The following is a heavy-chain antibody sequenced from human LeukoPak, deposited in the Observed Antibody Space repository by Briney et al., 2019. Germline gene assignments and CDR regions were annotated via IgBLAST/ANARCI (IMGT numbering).Heavy chain of an antibody. CDR1: GFTSSSYA. CDR3: VKDGSMFDP. J-gene: IGHJ5*02. D-gene: IGHD1-26*01. Sequence: GGSLRLSCAASGFTSSSYAMSWVRQAPGKGLEWVSGISESGGSTHHADSVKGRFTVSRDNSKNTLYLQMNSLRVEDTAVYYCVKDGSMFDPWGQGTLVTVAS. CDR2: ISESGGST. V-gene: IGHV3-23*01.